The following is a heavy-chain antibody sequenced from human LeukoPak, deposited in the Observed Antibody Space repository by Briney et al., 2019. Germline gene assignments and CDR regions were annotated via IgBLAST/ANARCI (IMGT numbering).Heavy chain of an antibody. CDR1: GGSISSSSYY. D-gene: IGHD3-10*01. CDR3: ASYMVRSRLDY. Sequence: SETLSLTCTVSGGSISSSSYYWGWIRQPPGKGLEWIGSIYHSGSTYYNPSLKSRVTIAVETSKNQFSLKLSSVTAADTAVYYCASYMVRSRLDYWGQGTLVTVSS. J-gene: IGHJ4*02. CDR2: IYHSGST. V-gene: IGHV4-39*07.